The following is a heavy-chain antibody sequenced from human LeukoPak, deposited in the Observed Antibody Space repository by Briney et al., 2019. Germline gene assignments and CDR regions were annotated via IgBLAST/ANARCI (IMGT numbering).Heavy chain of an antibody. CDR1: GYTFTGYY. CDR3: AREAVAGTGTENDY. Sequence: ASVKVSCKASGYTFTGYYMHWVRPAPGQGLEWMGWINPNSGGTNYAQKFQGRVTMTRDTSISTAYMELSRLRSDDTAVYYCAREAVAGTGTENDYWGQGTLVTVSS. J-gene: IGHJ4*02. CDR2: INPNSGGT. V-gene: IGHV1-2*02. D-gene: IGHD6-19*01.